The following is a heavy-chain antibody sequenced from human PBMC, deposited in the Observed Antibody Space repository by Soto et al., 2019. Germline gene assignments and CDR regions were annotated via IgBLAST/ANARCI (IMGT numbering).Heavy chain of an antibody. CDR2: ITRDGGET. CDR1: GFTFSNSA. J-gene: IGHJ4*02. V-gene: IGHV3-64*07. CDR3: ARGSEGWFGECWL. Sequence: EENLVESGGALVQPGGSLRLSCAVSGFTFSNSAMPWVRQPPGGGLEYVSSITRDGGETQYADSVRARFTISRDNSKNTLYLQMASLRPDDTAVYYCARGSEGWFGECWLWGQGTLVTVSS. D-gene: IGHD3-10*01.